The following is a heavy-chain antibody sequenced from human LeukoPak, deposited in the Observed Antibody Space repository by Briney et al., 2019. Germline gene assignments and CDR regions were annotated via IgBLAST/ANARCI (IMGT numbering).Heavy chain of an antibody. V-gene: IGHV4-39*07. J-gene: IGHJ6*03. Sequence: SETLSLTCTVSGGSISSSSYYWGWIRQPPGKGLEWIGSIYYTANTYYNSSLKSRVTISVDTSKNQFSLKLSSVTAADTAVYYCARGYSSGSLVYMDVWGKGTTVIVSS. D-gene: IGHD3-10*01. CDR3: ARGYSSGSLVYMDV. CDR1: GGSISSSSYY. CDR2: IYYTANT.